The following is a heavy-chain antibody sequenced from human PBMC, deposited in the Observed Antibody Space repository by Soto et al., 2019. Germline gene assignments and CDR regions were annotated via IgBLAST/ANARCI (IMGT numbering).Heavy chain of an antibody. Sequence: QPGGSLRLSCAASGFTFSSYGMHWVRQAPGKGLEWVAVISYDGSNKYYADSVKGRFTISRDNSKNTLYLQMNSLRAEDTAVYYCAKDSVIGFDYWGQGTLVTVSS. D-gene: IGHD3-10*01. V-gene: IGHV3-30*18. J-gene: IGHJ4*02. CDR3: AKDSVIGFDY. CDR1: GFTFSSYG. CDR2: ISYDGSNK.